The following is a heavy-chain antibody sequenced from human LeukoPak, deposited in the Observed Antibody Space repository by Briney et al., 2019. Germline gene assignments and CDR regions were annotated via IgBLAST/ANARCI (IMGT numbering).Heavy chain of an antibody. CDR1: GGSFSGYY. Sequence: SETLSLTCAVYGGSFSGYYWSWIRQPPGKGLEWIGEINHSGSTNYNPSLKSRVTISVDTSKNQFSLKLSSVTAADTAVYYFAGSKWELMYLDYWGQGTLVTVSS. D-gene: IGHD1-26*01. J-gene: IGHJ4*02. CDR2: INHSGST. V-gene: IGHV4-34*01. CDR3: AGSKWELMYLDY.